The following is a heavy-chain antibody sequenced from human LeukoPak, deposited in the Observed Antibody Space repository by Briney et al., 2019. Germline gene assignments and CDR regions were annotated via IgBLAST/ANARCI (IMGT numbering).Heavy chain of an antibody. CDR1: GGSISNYY. J-gene: IGHJ3*01. CDR3: ARSSGYYDAFDL. V-gene: IGHV4-59*08. D-gene: IGHD3-22*01. CDR2: IYYSGST. Sequence: SETLSLTCTVSGGSISNYYWSWIRQPPGKGLEWIGYIYYSGSTNYNPSLKSRVTISVDTSKNQFSLKLSSVTAADTAVYYCARSSGYYDAFDLWGQGTMVTVSS.